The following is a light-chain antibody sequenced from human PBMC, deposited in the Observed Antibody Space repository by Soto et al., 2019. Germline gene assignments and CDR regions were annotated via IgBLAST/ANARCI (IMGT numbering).Light chain of an antibody. Sequence: EIVMTQSPATLSVSPGEIATLYFSASQSVRTNLAWYQHKPGQSPRLLIYGASNRATGFPARFSASGSGTEFTLTINGLQSEDFAVYYCQQYNDNWPTFGQGTKVDIK. V-gene: IGKV3-15*01. CDR1: QSVRTN. CDR3: QQYNDNWPT. CDR2: GAS. J-gene: IGKJ1*01.